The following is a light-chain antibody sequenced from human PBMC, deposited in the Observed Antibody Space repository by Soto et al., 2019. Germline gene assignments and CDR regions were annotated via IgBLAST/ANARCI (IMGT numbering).Light chain of an antibody. J-gene: IGKJ4*01. Sequence: EIVMTQSPATLSVSPGERATLSCRASQSVSSNLAWYQQKPGQAPRLLIYGASTRATGIPARFSGSGSGTEVTLTIDSLQSEDFALYYCQRYNDWPPVTFGGGTKVEIK. V-gene: IGKV3-15*01. CDR1: QSVSSN. CDR2: GAS. CDR3: QRYNDWPPVT.